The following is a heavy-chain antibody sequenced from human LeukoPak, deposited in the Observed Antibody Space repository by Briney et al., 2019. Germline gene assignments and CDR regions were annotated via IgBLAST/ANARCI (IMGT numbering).Heavy chain of an antibody. J-gene: IGHJ4*02. CDR1: GGSISSSSNY. D-gene: IGHD3-9*01. Sequence: SETLPLTCTVSGGSISSSSNYWGWIRQSPGKGLEWIGRIYYSGTTYYSPSLKSRVTMSVDTSNNQFSLKLSSVTAADTAVYYCARVFYDVLTGHPKNFDYWGQGTLVTVSS. V-gene: IGHV4-39*01. CDR2: IYYSGTT. CDR3: ARVFYDVLTGHPKNFDY.